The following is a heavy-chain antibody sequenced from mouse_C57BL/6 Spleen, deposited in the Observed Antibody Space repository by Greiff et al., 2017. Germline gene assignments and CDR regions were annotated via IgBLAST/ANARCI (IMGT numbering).Heavy chain of an antibody. Sequence: VQLLESGPELVKPGASVKISCKASGYTFTDYYMNWVKQRPGQGLEWIGWIFPGSGSTYYNEKFKGKATLTVDKSSSTAYMLRSSLTSEDSAVYFCARGVNDGTYGWVAYWGQGTLVTVSA. CDR3: ARGVNDGTYGWVAY. CDR1: GYTFTDYY. CDR2: IFPGSGST. J-gene: IGHJ3*01. V-gene: IGHV1-75*01. D-gene: IGHD2-1*01.